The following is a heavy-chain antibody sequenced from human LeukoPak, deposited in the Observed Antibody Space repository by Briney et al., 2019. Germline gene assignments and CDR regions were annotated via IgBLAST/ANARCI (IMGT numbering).Heavy chain of an antibody. CDR3: ARDDGTAAAVDY. V-gene: IGHV3-33*01. D-gene: IGHD6-13*01. CDR2: IWYDGSNK. CDR1: GFIFSNFG. J-gene: IGHJ4*02. Sequence: GGSLRLSCAASGFIFSNFGKHWVRQAPGNELDWVAVIWYDGSNKYYADSVKGRFTISRDNSKNTLYLQMNSLRAEDTAVYYCARDDGTAAAVDYWGQGTLVTVSS.